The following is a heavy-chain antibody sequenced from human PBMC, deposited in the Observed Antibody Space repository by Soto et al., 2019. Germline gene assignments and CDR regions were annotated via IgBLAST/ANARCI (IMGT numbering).Heavy chain of an antibody. Sequence: EAQLLESGGGLVQPGESLTLSCVASHFAFNIDAMTLVRQAPGKGLEWFSSTTGGGSSIYYADSVKGRFTITRDKSKKTLYLQMNSLRAEDTAVYWCARDNWNGAYYGLDVWGQGTTVTVS. CDR2: TTGGGSSI. V-gene: IGHV3-23*01. D-gene: IGHD1-20*01. CDR1: HFAFNIDA. J-gene: IGHJ6*02. CDR3: ARDNWNGAYYGLDV.